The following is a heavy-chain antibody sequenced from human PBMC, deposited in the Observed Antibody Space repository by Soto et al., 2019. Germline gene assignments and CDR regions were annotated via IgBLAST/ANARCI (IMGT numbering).Heavy chain of an antibody. D-gene: IGHD6-13*01. CDR2: IYPGDSDT. CDR3: ASEWGSSGWYLILDF. J-gene: IGHJ4*02. Sequence: ASMKISCKGSGYSFTTYWIGWVRQMPGKGLEWMGIIYPGDSDTRYSPSFQGQVTISADKSISTHYLHWSSLKASDTAMYYCASEWGSSGWYLILDFCGQGSLVIVSS. V-gene: IGHV5-51*01. CDR1: GYSFTTYW.